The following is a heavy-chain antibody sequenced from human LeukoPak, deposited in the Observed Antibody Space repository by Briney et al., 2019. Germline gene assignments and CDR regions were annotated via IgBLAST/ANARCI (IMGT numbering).Heavy chain of an antibody. V-gene: IGHV3-48*03. CDR2: ISFSGLTT. Sequence: GGSLRLSCAASGFIFSSYEMNWVRQAPGKGLEWVSYISFSGLTTHYADSVTGRFTISRDNAKNSLYLQMNSLRAEDTAVYYCARGGYSSSWYEVGITAFDIWGQGTMVTVSS. CDR3: ARGGYSSSWYEVGITAFDI. CDR1: GFIFSSYE. D-gene: IGHD6-13*01. J-gene: IGHJ3*02.